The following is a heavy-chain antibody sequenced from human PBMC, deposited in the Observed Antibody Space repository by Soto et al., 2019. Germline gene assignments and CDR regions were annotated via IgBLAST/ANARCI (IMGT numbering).Heavy chain of an antibody. D-gene: IGHD6-6*01. Sequence: GGSLRLSCAASGFTSGGFPRHWVRQAPGKGLEWVAVISYDGSNKYYADSVKGRFTISRDNSKNTLYLQMNSLRAEDTAVYYCARGGAAPLDYWSQGTLVTVSS. CDR3: ARGGAAPLDY. CDR1: GFTSGGFP. J-gene: IGHJ4*02. V-gene: IGHV3-30-3*01. CDR2: ISYDGSNK.